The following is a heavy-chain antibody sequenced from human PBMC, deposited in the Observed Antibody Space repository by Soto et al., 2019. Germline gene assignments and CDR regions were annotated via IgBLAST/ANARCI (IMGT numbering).Heavy chain of an antibody. CDR1: GFTFTNYV. D-gene: IGHD3-10*01. J-gene: IGHJ3*02. Sequence: PGGSLRLSCAASGFTFTNYVMSWVRQAPGKGLEWVSHINGDGNTIVYADSVRGRFTISRDNAKSTLFLQMNSLRVEDTAVYYCARDRGYPDSFDIWGQGTMVTXSS. V-gene: IGHV3-74*01. CDR2: INGDGNTI. CDR3: ARDRGYPDSFDI.